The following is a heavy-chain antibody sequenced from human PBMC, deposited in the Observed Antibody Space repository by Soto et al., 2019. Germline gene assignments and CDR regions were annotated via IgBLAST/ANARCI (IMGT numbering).Heavy chain of an antibody. Sequence: QVQLVESGGGVVQPGRSLRLSCAASGFTFSSYGMHWVRQAPGKGLEWVAVIWYDGSNKYYADSVKGRFTISRDNSKNTLYLQMNSLRAEDTAVYYCARGPREYYFDYWGQRTLVTVSS. CDR1: GFTFSSYG. V-gene: IGHV3-33*01. CDR2: IWYDGSNK. D-gene: IGHD3-10*01. J-gene: IGHJ4*02. CDR3: ARGPREYYFDY.